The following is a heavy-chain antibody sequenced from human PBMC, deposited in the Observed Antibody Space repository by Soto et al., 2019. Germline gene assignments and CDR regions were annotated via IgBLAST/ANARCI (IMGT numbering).Heavy chain of an antibody. D-gene: IGHD2-21*02. CDR3: TSGGDWAFDY. J-gene: IGHJ4*02. CDR2: IHHWKST. Sequence: QVQLQESGPGLVKPSETLSLTCAVFGDSISSDKWWSWVRQPPGKGLEWIGEIHHWKSTNYNPSLKSRVTLSVDKSKNQFSLNLNSVTAADTAMYFCTSGGDWAFDYWGQGTLVTVSS. V-gene: IGHV4-4*02. CDR1: GDSISSDKW.